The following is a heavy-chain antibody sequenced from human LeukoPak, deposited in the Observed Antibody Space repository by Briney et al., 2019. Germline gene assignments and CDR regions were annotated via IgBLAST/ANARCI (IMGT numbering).Heavy chain of an antibody. Sequence: ASVKVSCKASGYTFTNNFMHWVRQAPGQGLEWMGIINPSGDNTWYAQKFQGRVTMTRDMATSTDYMEVSSLRSEDTAVYYCARGPDGWFGEMVLSGYWGQGTLVTVSS. CDR2: INPSGDNT. D-gene: IGHD3-10*01. CDR3: ARGPDGWFGEMVLSGY. CDR1: GYTFTNNF. V-gene: IGHV1-46*01. J-gene: IGHJ4*02.